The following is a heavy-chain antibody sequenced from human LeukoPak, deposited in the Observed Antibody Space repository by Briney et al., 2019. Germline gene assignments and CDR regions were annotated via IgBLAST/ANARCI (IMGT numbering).Heavy chain of an antibody. D-gene: IGHD6-6*01. CDR3: AKAYSSSRHSFDY. V-gene: IGHV3-9*01. CDR1: GFTFDDYA. J-gene: IGHJ4*02. CDR2: ISWNSGSI. Sequence: GRSLRLSCAASGFTFDDYAMHWVRQAPGKGLEWVSGISWNSGSIGYADSVKGRFTISRDNAKNSLYLQMNSLRAEDTALYYCAKAYSSSRHSFDYWGQGTLVTVSS.